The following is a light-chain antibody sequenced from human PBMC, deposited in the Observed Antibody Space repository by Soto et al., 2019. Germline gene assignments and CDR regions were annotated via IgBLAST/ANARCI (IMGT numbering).Light chain of an antibody. CDR2: DVR. CDR1: SSDVGGYDY. V-gene: IGLV2-14*01. CDR3: SSDTSSTLVL. J-gene: IGLJ2*01. Sequence: QSALTQPASVSGSPGQSITISCTGTSSDVGGYDYVFWYQQHPGKAPKLMIYDVRNRPSGVSNRFSGSKSGNTASLTISGLQAEDEADYYCSSDTSSTLVLFGGGTKVTGL.